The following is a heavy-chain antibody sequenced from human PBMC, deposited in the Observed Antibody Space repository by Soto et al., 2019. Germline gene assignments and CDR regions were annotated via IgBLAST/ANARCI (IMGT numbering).Heavy chain of an antibody. J-gene: IGHJ4*02. V-gene: IGHV1-69*12. Sequence: QVQLVQSGAEVKKPGSSVKVSCKASGGTFSTSAITWVRQAPGQGLEWMGGIIPISDTPNYAQKFQGRVTISADESTTTAYMELSSLRSEDTAVYYCARDQAGGNYYFDHWGQGTLVTVSS. CDR3: ARDQAGGNYYFDH. D-gene: IGHD1-1*01. CDR2: IIPISDTP. CDR1: GGTFSTSA.